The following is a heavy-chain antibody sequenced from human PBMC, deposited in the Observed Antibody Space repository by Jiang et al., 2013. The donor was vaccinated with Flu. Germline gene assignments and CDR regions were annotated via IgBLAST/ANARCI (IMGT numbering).Heavy chain of an antibody. Sequence: TVKISCKVSGYTFTDYYMHWVQQAPGKGLEWMGLVDPEDGETIYAEKFQGRVTITADTSTDTAYMELSSLRSEDTAVYYCATVQAGIAAAATPYFQHWGQGTLVTVSS. CDR3: ATVQAGIAAAATPYFQH. D-gene: IGHD6-13*01. V-gene: IGHV1-69-2*01. J-gene: IGHJ1*01. CDR1: GYTFTDYY. CDR2: VDPEDGET.